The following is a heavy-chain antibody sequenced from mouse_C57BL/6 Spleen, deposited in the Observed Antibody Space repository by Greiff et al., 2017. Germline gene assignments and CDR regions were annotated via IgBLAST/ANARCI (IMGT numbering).Heavy chain of an antibody. D-gene: IGHD2-2*01. CDR1: GYTFTSYW. Sequence: QVQLQQPGAELVMPGASVKLSCKASGYTFTSYWMHWVKQRPGQGLEWIGEIDPSDSYTNYNQKFKGKSTLTVDKSSSTAYMHLSSLTSEDSAVYYCARGLRRDYAMDYWGQGTSVTVSS. CDR3: ARGLRRDYAMDY. CDR2: IDPSDSYT. V-gene: IGHV1-69*01. J-gene: IGHJ4*01.